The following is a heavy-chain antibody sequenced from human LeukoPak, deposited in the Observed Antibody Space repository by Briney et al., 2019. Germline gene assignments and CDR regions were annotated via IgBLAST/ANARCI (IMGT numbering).Heavy chain of an antibody. J-gene: IGHJ5*02. V-gene: IGHV4-38-2*02. Sequence: SETLSLTCTVSGYSISSGYYWGWIRQPPGKGLEWIGSIYHSGSTYYNPSLKSRVIISVDTTKNQFSLNMRSVTAADTAVYYCARTYYGDNWFDPSGQGTLVTVSS. CDR1: GYSISSGYY. D-gene: IGHD3-10*01. CDR3: ARTYYGDNWFDP. CDR2: IYHSGST.